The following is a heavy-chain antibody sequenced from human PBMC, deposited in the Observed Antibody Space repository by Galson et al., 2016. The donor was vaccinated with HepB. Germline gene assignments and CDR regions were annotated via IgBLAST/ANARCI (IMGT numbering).Heavy chain of an antibody. J-gene: IGHJ4*02. CDR1: GYTFTSYA. CDR2: INAGNGNT. V-gene: IGHV1-3*01. Sequence: SVKVSCKASGYTFTSYALHWVRQAPGQRLEWMGWINAGNGNTKYSQKFQGRVTITRDTSASTAYMELSSLRSEDTAVYYCARADSGSHYSSVDYWGQGTLVTVSS. D-gene: IGHD1-26*01. CDR3: ARADSGSHYSSVDY.